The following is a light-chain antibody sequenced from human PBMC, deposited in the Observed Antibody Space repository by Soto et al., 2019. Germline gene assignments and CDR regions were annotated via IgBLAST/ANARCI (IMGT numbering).Light chain of an antibody. V-gene: IGKV3-20*01. CDR3: QQYGSSPRT. Sequence: EIVMTQSPVTLSVSPGDRATFSCRASENTNNNFAWYQQKPGQAPRLLIYGASSRATGIPDRFSGSGSGTDFTLTISRLEPEDFAVYYCQQYGSSPRTFGQGTKVEIK. CDR2: GAS. J-gene: IGKJ1*01. CDR1: ENTNNN.